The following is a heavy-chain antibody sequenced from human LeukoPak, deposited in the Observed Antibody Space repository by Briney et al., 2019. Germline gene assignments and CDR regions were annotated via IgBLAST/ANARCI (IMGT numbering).Heavy chain of an antibody. CDR3: ARDGVRGNYDFWSGYSYWFDP. CDR2: INHSGST. V-gene: IGHV4-34*01. D-gene: IGHD3-3*01. Sequence: SETLSLTCAVYGGSFSGYYWSWIRQPPGKGLEWIGEINHSGSTNYNPSLKSRVTISVDTSKNQFSLKLSSVTAADTAVYYCARDGVRGNYDFWSGYSYWFDPWGQGTLVTVSS. J-gene: IGHJ5*02. CDR1: GGSFSGYY.